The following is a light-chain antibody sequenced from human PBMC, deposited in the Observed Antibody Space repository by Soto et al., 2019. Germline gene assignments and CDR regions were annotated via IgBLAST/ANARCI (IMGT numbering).Light chain of an antibody. Sequence: QSVLTQPASVSGSPGQSITISCTGTGSDVGYYNYVSWYQHHPGKAPKLMIYEVSNRPSGVSNRFSGSKSGNTASPTISGLQAEDEADYYCTSFTATSTYVFGTGTKVTVL. V-gene: IGLV2-14*01. CDR2: EVS. CDR1: GSDVGYYNY. J-gene: IGLJ1*01. CDR3: TSFTATSTYV.